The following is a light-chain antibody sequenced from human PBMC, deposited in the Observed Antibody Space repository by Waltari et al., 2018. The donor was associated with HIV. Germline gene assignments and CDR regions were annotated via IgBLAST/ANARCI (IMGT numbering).Light chain of an antibody. Sequence: HPVLTQPPTAAASPGASVTLTCTLTSDYSHYKVDWYQPRSGKGPRFMMRVGTAGIVGSQGDGIPDRFSVVGSGLNRLLTIKNVQQEDEGDYHCGADHGSGGNFVYVFGSGT. CDR3: GADHGSGGNFVYV. J-gene: IGLJ1*01. CDR2: VGTAGIVG. CDR1: SDYSHYK. V-gene: IGLV9-49*03.